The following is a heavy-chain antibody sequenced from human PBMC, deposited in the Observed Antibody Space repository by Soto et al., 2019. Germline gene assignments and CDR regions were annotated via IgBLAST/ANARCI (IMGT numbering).Heavy chain of an antibody. CDR2: MTGSGDTT. D-gene: IGHD2-8*02. J-gene: IGHJ1*01. V-gene: IGHV3-23*01. CDR1: GFTFSSYV. CDR3: AKDGPRCTGADGCPF. Sequence: PGGSLRLSCAASGFTFSSYVMSWVRQAPGKGLEWVSAMTGSGDTTNYADSVKGRFTISRDNSKNTVYQKTNSLRTEDTAVYFCAKDGPRCTGADGCPFWGQGDLVTVSS.